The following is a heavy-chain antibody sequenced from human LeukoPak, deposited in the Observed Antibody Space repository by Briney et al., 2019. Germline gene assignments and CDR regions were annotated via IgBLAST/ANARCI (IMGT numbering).Heavy chain of an antibody. Sequence: KASETLSLTCTVSGDSISNYYWSWIRQPPGKGLEWFGYIYYSGSTNYNPSLKSRVTISVDTSKNQFSLKLSSVTAADTAVYYCARHKGPRYYYYGMDVWGQGTTVTVSS. CDR2: IYYSGST. V-gene: IGHV4-59*08. CDR1: GDSISNYY. J-gene: IGHJ6*02. CDR3: ARHKGPRYYYYGMDV.